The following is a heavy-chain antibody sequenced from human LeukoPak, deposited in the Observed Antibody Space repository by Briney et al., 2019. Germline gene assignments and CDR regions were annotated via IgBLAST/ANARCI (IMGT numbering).Heavy chain of an antibody. CDR3: ARYVGGSGTYYFDH. Sequence: SETLSLTCTVSGGSISSSSYYWGWIRQPPGKGLEWIGSMYYSGAAYFNPSLKSRVTISVDTSKNQFSLKLISVTAADTAVYYCARYVGGSGTYYFDHWGQGTLFTVSS. D-gene: IGHD1-26*01. CDR2: MYYSGAA. J-gene: IGHJ4*02. V-gene: IGHV4-39*01. CDR1: GGSISSSSYY.